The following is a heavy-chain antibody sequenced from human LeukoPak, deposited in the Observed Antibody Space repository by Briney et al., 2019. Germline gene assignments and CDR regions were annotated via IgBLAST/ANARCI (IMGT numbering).Heavy chain of an antibody. CDR2: INPNSGGT. CDR3: VRECSRECGHKKGFDY. CDR1: GYTFTGYY. D-gene: IGHD2-15*01. Sequence: GASVKVSCKASGYTFTGYYMHWVRQAPGQGLEWMGWINPNSGGTNYAQKFQGRVTMTRDTSISTAYMELSRLRSDDTAVYYCVRECSRECGHKKGFDYWGQGTLVTVSS. V-gene: IGHV1-2*02. J-gene: IGHJ4*02.